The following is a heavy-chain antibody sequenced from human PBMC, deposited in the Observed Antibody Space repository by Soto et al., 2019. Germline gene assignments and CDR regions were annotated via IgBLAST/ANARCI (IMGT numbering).Heavy chain of an antibody. V-gene: IGHV4-30-4*01. J-gene: IGHJ5*01. CDR2: IYSTGST. CDR1: GVSISRADYH. CDR3: ARRPNYNFLSAYSLDS. Sequence: LSLTCAVSGVSISRADYHWAWINPHPGKGLEWVGDIYSTGSTYSNPSLGSRVSLSADTSKNQLSLELSSVTATDTAVYYFARRPNYNFLSAYSLDSWGPGTLVTVSS. D-gene: IGHD3-3*01.